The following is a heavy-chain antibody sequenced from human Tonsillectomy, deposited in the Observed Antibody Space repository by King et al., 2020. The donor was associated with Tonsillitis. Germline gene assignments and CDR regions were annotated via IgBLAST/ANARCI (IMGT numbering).Heavy chain of an antibody. D-gene: IGHD1-26*01. CDR2: ISNDGSNK. CDR1: GFTFSSYG. V-gene: IGHV3-30*18. Sequence: QVQLVESGGGAVQPGRSLRLSCAASGFTFSSYGMHWVRQAPGKGLEWVAVISNDGSNKYYADSVKGRFSISRDNSKNTLYLQMNSLRAEDTAVYYCAKDRVGAPYDAFDIWGQGTMVTVSS. CDR3: AKDRVGAPYDAFDI. J-gene: IGHJ3*02.